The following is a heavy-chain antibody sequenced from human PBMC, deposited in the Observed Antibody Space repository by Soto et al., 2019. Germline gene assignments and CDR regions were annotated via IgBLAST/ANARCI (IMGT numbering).Heavy chain of an antibody. Sequence: EVQLVESGGGLVQPGGSLRLSCAASGFTFSNYLMHWVRQCQGKGLVWVSRINRDGSSTDYADSVKGRFTISRDNAKNTLYLQMNNLRAEDTAVYYCAKDLRGREDYWGQGTLVTVSS. D-gene: IGHD1-26*01. CDR1: GFTFSNYL. V-gene: IGHV3-74*01. J-gene: IGHJ4*02. CDR3: AKDLRGREDY. CDR2: INRDGSST.